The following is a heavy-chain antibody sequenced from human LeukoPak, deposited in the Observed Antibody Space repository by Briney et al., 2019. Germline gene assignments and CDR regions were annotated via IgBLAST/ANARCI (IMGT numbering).Heavy chain of an antibody. V-gene: IGHV1-18*01. Sequence: ASVKVSCKASGYTFTSYGISWVRQAPGQGLEWMGWISAYNGNTNYAQKLQGRVTMTTDTSTSTAYMELRSLRSDDTAVYYCAREQARIAAAAIDYWGQGTLVTVSS. CDR2: ISAYNGNT. J-gene: IGHJ4*02. CDR3: AREQARIAAAAIDY. D-gene: IGHD6-13*01. CDR1: GYTFTSYG.